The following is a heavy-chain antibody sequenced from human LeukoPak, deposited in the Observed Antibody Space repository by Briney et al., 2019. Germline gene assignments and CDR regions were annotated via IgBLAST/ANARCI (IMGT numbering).Heavy chain of an antibody. CDR1: GGSFSGYY. D-gene: IGHD4/OR15-4a*01. J-gene: IGHJ4*02. CDR2: INHSGST. V-gene: IGHV4-34*01. CDR3: ARGSTDYGPGY. Sequence: SETLSLTCAVYGGSFSGYYWSWIRQPPGEGLEWIGEINHSGSTNYNPSLKSRVTISVDTSKNQFSLKLSSVTAADTAVYYCARGSTDYGPGYWGQGTLVTVSS.